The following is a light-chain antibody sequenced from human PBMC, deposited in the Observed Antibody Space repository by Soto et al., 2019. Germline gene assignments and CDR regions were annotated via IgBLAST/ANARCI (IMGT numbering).Light chain of an antibody. CDR1: QSVTSNY. V-gene: IGKV3-20*01. J-gene: IGKJ1*01. CDR3: HQYGSAITWT. Sequence: EVELTQSPGTVSLSPGERATISCRASQSVTSNYFAWYQQKPGQAPRLLIYAASSRATGIPDRFSGSGSGTDFTLSISRLEPEDFAMYYCHQYGSAITWTFGQGTKVEIK. CDR2: AAS.